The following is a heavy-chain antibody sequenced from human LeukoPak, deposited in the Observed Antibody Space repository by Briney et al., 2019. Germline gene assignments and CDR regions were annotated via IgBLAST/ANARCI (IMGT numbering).Heavy chain of an antibody. CDR2: IYYSGST. J-gene: IGHJ4*02. Sequence: SQTLSLTCTVSGGSISSGGYYWSWIRQHPGKGLEWIGYIYYSGSTYYNPSLKSRVTISVDTSKNQFSLKLSSVTAADTAVYYCARDASSSWYDAHYYFDYWGQEPLVPVSS. D-gene: IGHD6-13*01. CDR3: ARDASSSWYDAHYYFDY. CDR1: GGSISSGGYY. V-gene: IGHV4-31*03.